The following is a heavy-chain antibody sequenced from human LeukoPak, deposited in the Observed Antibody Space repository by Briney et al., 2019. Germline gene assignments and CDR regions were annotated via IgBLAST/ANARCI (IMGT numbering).Heavy chain of an antibody. D-gene: IGHD6-19*01. V-gene: IGHV1-69*05. CDR2: IIPIFGTA. CDR1: GGTFISYA. J-gene: IGHJ5*02. CDR3: AAESVAGTGGWFDP. Sequence: GSSVTVSCKASGGTFISYAISWVRQAPGQGLEWMGGIIPIFGTANYAQKFQGRVTITTDESTSTAYMELSSLRSEDTAVYYCAAESVAGTGGWFDPWGQGTLVTVSS.